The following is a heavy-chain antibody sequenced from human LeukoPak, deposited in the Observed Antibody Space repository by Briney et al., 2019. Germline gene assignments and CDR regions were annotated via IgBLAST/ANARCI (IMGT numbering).Heavy chain of an antibody. CDR1: GFTFDDYA. V-gene: IGHV3-9*01. CDR2: ISWNSGTI. CDR3: AKDKASNWFDP. Sequence: PGGSLRLSCAASGFTFDDYAMHWVRQAPGKGLEWVSGISWNSGTIGYADSVKGRFTISRDNAKNSLYLQMNSLRAEDTAVYYCAKDKASNWFDPWGQGTLVTVSS. J-gene: IGHJ5*02.